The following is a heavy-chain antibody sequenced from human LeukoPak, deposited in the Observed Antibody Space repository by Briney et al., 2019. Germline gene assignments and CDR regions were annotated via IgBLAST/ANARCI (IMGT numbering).Heavy chain of an antibody. Sequence: ASVKVSCKASGYTFTGYYMHWVRQAPGQGLEWMGWINPNSGGTNYAQKFQGRVTMTRDTSISTAYMELSRLRSDDTAVYYYARETLYSSGWYAFDYWGQGTLVTVSS. CDR3: ARETLYSSGWYAFDY. D-gene: IGHD6-19*01. CDR1: GYTFTGYY. J-gene: IGHJ4*02. V-gene: IGHV1-2*02. CDR2: INPNSGGT.